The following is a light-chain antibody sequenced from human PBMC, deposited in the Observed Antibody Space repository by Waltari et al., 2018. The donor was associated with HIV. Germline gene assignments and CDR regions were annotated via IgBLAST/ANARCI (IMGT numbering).Light chain of an antibody. CDR1: QRISRW. Sequence: DIQMTQFPSTLSASVGDRVTITCRASQRISRWLAWYQQKPGKAPKVLIYKASTVESGVPSRFSGSGSGTEFTLTISSLQPDDFATYYCQQYNSFSSLTFGGGTKVEIK. V-gene: IGKV1-5*03. J-gene: IGKJ4*01. CDR3: QQYNSFSSLT. CDR2: KAS.